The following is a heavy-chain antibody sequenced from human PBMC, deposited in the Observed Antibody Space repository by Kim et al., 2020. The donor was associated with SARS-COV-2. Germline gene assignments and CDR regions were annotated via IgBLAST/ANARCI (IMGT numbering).Heavy chain of an antibody. CDR2: TYYRSKWYN. J-gene: IGHJ3*02. CDR3: ARSRVDIVATKHAFDI. Sequence: SQTLSLTCAISGDSVSSNSAAWNWIRQSPSRGLEWLGRTYYRSKWYNDYAVSVKSRITINPDTSKNQFSLQLNSVTPEDTAVYYCARSRVDIVATKHAFDIWGQGTMVTVSS. D-gene: IGHD5-12*01. V-gene: IGHV6-1*01. CDR1: GDSVSSNSAA.